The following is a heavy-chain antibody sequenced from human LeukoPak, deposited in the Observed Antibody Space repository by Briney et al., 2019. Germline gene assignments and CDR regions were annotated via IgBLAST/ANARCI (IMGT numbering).Heavy chain of an antibody. CDR1: GFTFSDYY. J-gene: IGHJ4*02. V-gene: IGHV3-11*01. CDR3: ARDKCGGDCYYPDY. D-gene: IGHD2-21*02. Sequence: GGSLRLSCAASGFTFSDYYMSWIRQAPGKGLEWVSYISSSGSTIYYADSVKGRFTISRDNAKNSLYLHMNSLRAEDTAVYYCARDKCGGDCYYPDYWGQGTLVTVSS. CDR2: ISSSGSTI.